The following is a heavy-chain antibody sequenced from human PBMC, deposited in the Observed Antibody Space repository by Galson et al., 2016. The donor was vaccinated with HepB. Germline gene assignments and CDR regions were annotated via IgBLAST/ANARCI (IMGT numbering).Heavy chain of an antibody. J-gene: IGHJ4*02. Sequence: SGAEVKKSGESLKISCKGSGYPFTRHWIGWVRQLPGEGLEWMGTIYPGDSDTKYSPSFQGQVTISVDKSINTAYLQWSSLKTSDTGMYYCARGMTEGSDYWGQGTLVSVSS. V-gene: IGHV5-51*01. D-gene: IGHD3-10*01. CDR3: ARGMTEGSDY. CDR2: IYPGDSDT. CDR1: GYPFTRHW.